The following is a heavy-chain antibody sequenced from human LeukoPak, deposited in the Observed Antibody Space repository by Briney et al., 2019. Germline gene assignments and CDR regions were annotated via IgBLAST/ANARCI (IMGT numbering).Heavy chain of an antibody. V-gene: IGHV4-34*01. CDR1: GGSFSGYY. CDR3: ARLDYYDSSGTFDY. D-gene: IGHD3-22*01. CDR2: IYYSGST. Sequence: TSETLSLTCAVYGGSFSGYYWSWIRQPPGKGLEWLGSIYYSGSTYYNPSLKSRVTISVDTSKDQFSLKLSSVTAADTAVYYCARLDYYDSSGTFDYWGQGTLVTVSS. J-gene: IGHJ4*02.